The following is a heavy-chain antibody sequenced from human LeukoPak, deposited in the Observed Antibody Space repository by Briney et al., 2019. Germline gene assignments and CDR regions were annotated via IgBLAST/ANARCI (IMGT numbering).Heavy chain of an antibody. CDR3: ARMLDCSGGSCYSLDY. CDR2: INTNTGNP. CDR1: GYTFTSYA. V-gene: IGHV7-4-1*02. J-gene: IGHJ4*02. D-gene: IGHD2-15*01. Sequence: SVKVSCKASGYTFTSYAMNWVRQAPGQGLEWMGWINTNTGNPTYAQGFTGRFVFSLGTSVSTAYLQISSLKAEDTAVYYCARMLDCSGGSCYSLDYWGQGTLVSVSS.